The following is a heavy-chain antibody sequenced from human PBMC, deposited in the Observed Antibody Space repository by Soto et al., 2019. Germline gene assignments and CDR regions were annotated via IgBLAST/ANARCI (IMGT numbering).Heavy chain of an antibody. CDR1: GFTFSNYA. V-gene: IGHV3-23*01. CDR3: TKDWQHAS. D-gene: IGHD6-13*01. Sequence: EVQLLQSGGGLVQPGGSLRLSCAASGFTFSNYAMSWVRQAPGKGLECVSTINTNGVNRHYADSVKGRFSVSRDNSKNTLSLQMNSLRAEDTAVYYCTKDWQHASWGQGTVVTVSS. CDR2: INTNGVNR. J-gene: IGHJ5*02.